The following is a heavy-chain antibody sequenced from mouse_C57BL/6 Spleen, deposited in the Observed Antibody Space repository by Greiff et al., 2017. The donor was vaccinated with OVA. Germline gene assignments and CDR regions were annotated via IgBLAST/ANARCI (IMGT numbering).Heavy chain of an antibody. V-gene: IGHV14-4*01. D-gene: IGHD1-1*01. CDR2: IDPENGDT. Sequence: EVQLQQPGAELVRPGASVKLSCTASGFNIKDDYMHWVKQRPEQGLEWIGWIDPENGDTEYASKFQGKATITADTSSNTAYLQLSSLTSEDTAVYYCTTPHYYGSSSWFAYWGQGTLVTVSA. J-gene: IGHJ3*01. CDR1: GFNIKDDY. CDR3: TTPHYYGSSSWFAY.